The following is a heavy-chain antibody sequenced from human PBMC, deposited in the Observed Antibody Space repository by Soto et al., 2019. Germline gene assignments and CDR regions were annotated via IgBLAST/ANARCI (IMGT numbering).Heavy chain of an antibody. D-gene: IGHD3-10*01. CDR1: GFTFSNYA. V-gene: IGHV3-23*01. Sequence: VQLLESGGGLVQPGGSLRVSCEASGFTFSNYAMTWVRQAPGRGLEWVSTISDSGGGTHYADSVKGRFTISRDNSKNTLYLQMNSLRAEDTAVYYCANGWFGELTPYYYMDVWGKGTTVTVSS. CDR3: ANGWFGELTPYYYMDV. CDR2: ISDSGGGT. J-gene: IGHJ6*03.